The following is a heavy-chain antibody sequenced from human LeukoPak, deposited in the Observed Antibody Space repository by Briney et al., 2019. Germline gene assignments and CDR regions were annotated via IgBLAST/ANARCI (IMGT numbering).Heavy chain of an antibody. CDR3: ARGGIDGDYAYYFDY. J-gene: IGHJ4*02. Sequence: SETLSLTCIVSGGSLSSYYWSWLRQPPGKGLEWIGYIYYSGSTNYNPSLKSRVTISVDTSKNQFSLKLSSVTAADTAVYYCARGGIDGDYAYYFDYWDQGTLVTVSS. V-gene: IGHV4-59*01. CDR1: GGSLSSYY. CDR2: IYYSGST. D-gene: IGHD4-17*01.